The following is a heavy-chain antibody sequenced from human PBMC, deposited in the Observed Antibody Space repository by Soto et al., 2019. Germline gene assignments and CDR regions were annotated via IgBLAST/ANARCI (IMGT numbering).Heavy chain of an antibody. CDR3: AREGYYGSGSADY. J-gene: IGHJ4*02. CDR1: GYTFNRYG. Sequence: QVQLVQSGAEVKKPGASVTVSCKASGYTFNRYGITWVRQAPGQGLEWMGWISAYNGNTNSAQNLQGRVAMTTDTSTDTAYMELRSLRSDDTAVYYCAREGYYGSGSADYWGQGTLVTVSS. D-gene: IGHD3-10*01. V-gene: IGHV1-18*01. CDR2: ISAYNGNT.